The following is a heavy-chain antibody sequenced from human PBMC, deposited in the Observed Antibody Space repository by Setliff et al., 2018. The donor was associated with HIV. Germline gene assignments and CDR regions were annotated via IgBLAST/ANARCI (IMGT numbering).Heavy chain of an antibody. CDR1: GGSITYGGHY. V-gene: IGHV4-31*03. D-gene: IGHD5-12*01. CDR3: ARRAPGGGYGPAWYFDY. J-gene: IGHJ4*02. Sequence: LSLTCTVSGGSITYGGHYWSWIRQHPGKGLELIGYIYTSGSTNYNPSLKSRVTISVDTSKNQFSLKLSSVTAADTAVYYCARRAPGGGYGPAWYFDYWGQGTLVTVSS. CDR2: IYTSGST.